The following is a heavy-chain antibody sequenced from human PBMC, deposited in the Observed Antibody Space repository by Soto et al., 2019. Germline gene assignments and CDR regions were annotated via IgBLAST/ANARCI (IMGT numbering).Heavy chain of an antibody. Sequence: GGSLRLSCAASGFTFSSYAMSWVRQAPGKGLEWVSAISGSGGSTYYADSVKGRFTISRDNSKNTLYLQMNSLRAEDTAVYYCANVRFLEWLSLHYGMDVWGQGTTVTVSS. V-gene: IGHV3-23*01. CDR2: ISGSGGST. CDR1: GFTFSSYA. D-gene: IGHD3-3*01. CDR3: ANVRFLEWLSLHYGMDV. J-gene: IGHJ6*02.